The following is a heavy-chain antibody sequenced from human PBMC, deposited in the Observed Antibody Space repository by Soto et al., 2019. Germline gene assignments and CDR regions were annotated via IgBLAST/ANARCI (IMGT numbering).Heavy chain of an antibody. CDR1: GGSISSGNYY. J-gene: IGHJ4*02. Sequence: SETLSLTCTVSGGSISSGNYYWSWIRQPPGKGLEWIGFISYSGSTYYNASLKSRVTISVDTSKNQFSLNLSFVTAADTAMYYCATMGTPATGLYYFDYWGQGTLVTSPQ. CDR2: ISYSGST. D-gene: IGHD1-7*01. V-gene: IGHV4-30-4*01. CDR3: ATMGTPATGLYYFDY.